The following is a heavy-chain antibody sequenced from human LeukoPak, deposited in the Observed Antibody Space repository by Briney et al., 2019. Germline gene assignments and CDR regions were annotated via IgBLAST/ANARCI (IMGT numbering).Heavy chain of an antibody. D-gene: IGHD6-19*01. CDR2: INPNSGGT. Sequence: ASVKVSCKASGYTFTGYYMHWVRQAPGQGLEWMGWINPNSGGTNYAQKFQGRVTMTRDTSISTAYMELSRLRSDDTAVYYCARELIAVAGTSLYHYYYGMDVWGQGTTVTVSS. CDR1: GYTFTGYY. V-gene: IGHV1-2*02. J-gene: IGHJ6*02. CDR3: ARELIAVAGTSLYHYYYGMDV.